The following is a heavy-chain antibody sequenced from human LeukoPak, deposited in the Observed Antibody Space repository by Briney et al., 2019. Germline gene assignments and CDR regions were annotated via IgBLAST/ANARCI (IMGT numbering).Heavy chain of an antibody. CDR2: ISYDGSNK. D-gene: IGHD6-19*01. CDR3: ARGYSSGWYYYYGMDV. V-gene: IGHV3-30*03. Sequence: PGGSLRLSCAASGFTFSSYGMHWVRQAPGKGLEWVAVISYDGSNKYYADSVKGRFTISRDNFKNTLYLQMNSLRAEDTAVYYCARGYSSGWYYYYGMDVWGQGTTVTVSS. CDR1: GFTFSSYG. J-gene: IGHJ6*02.